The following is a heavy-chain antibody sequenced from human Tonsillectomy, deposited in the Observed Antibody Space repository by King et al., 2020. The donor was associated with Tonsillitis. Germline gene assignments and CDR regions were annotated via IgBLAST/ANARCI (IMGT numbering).Heavy chain of an antibody. J-gene: IGHJ4*02. CDR1: GFTFSSFW. V-gene: IGHV3-7*01. CDR2: IKQDGSEQ. CDR3: AGPTVYNERHYGY. Sequence: VQLVESGGGLVQPGGSLRLSCAPSGFTFSSFWMSWVRQAPGKGLEWVANIKQDGSEQYYVDSVEGRFTISRDNAKNSRYLQMTSLRAEDTAVYYCAGPTVYNERHYGYWGQGTRVTVSS. D-gene: IGHD4-17*01.